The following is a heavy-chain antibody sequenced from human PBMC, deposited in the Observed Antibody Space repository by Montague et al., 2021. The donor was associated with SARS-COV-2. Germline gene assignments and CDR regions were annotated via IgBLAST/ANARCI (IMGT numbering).Heavy chain of an antibody. Sequence: CAISGDSVSINSVAWSWIRRSPSRGLEWLGRTYYRSKWYSDYAPSVRGRLTVNPDASKNEFSLELNYVTPEDTDVYYCVRYSGWFYFDFWGQGALVTVSS. V-gene: IGHV6-1*01. CDR1: GDSVSINSVA. J-gene: IGHJ4*02. D-gene: IGHD6-19*01. CDR2: TYYRSKWYS. CDR3: VRYSGWFYFDF.